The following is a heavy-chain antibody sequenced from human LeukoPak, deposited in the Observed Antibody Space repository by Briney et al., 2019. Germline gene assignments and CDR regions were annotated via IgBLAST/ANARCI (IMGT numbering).Heavy chain of an antibody. Sequence: GGSLRLSCAASGFTFSSYGMHWVRQAPGKGLEWVAVISYDGSNKYYADSVKGRFTISRNNSKNTLYLQMNSLKSEDTAVYYCVTEVSGSFPTWGQGTLVTVSS. CDR2: ISYDGSNK. J-gene: IGHJ4*02. D-gene: IGHD1-26*01. V-gene: IGHV3-30*03. CDR1: GFTFSSYG. CDR3: VTEVSGSFPT.